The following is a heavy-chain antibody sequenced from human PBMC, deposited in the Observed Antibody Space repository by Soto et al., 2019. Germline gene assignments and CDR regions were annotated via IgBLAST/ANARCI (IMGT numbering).Heavy chain of an antibody. CDR3: AKGTGVLTPQYYFDY. CDR2: ISGSGGST. J-gene: IGHJ4*02. CDR1: VSTFASFA. Sequence: GGSLRLSCAAPVSTFASFAMSWVRQAPGKGLEWVSAISGSGGSTYYADSVKGRFTISRDNSKNTLYLQMNSLRAEDTAVYYCAKGTGVLTPQYYFDYWGQGT. D-gene: IGHD3-10*01. V-gene: IGHV3-23*01.